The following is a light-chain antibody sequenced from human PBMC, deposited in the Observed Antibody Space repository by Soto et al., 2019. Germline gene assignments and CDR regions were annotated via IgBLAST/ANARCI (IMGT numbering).Light chain of an antibody. V-gene: IGLV4-69*01. CDR2: LNSDGSH. Sequence: QLVLTQSPSASASLGASVKLTCTVSSGYSSYAIAWHHQQPEKGPRYLMKLNSDGSHSKGDGIPDRFSGSSSGAERYLTISSLQSEDEADYYCQTWGTGIAVFGGGTQLTVL. CDR3: QTWGTGIAV. J-gene: IGLJ7*01. CDR1: SGYSSYA.